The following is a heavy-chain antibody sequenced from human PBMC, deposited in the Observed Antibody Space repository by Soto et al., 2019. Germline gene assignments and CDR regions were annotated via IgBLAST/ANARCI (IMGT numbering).Heavy chain of an antibody. CDR3: AKGDSGSYDYFDY. Sequence: EVQLLESGGGLVQPGGSLRLSCAASGFTFSSYAMSWVRQAPGKGLEWVSAISGSGGSTYYADSVKGWFTISRDNSKNTLYLQMNSLRAEDTAVYYCAKGDSGSYDYFDYWGQGTLVTVSS. CDR1: GFTFSSYA. V-gene: IGHV3-23*01. D-gene: IGHD1-26*01. CDR2: ISGSGGST. J-gene: IGHJ4*02.